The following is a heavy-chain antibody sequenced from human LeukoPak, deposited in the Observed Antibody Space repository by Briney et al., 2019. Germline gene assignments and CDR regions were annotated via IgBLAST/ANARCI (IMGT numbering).Heavy chain of an antibody. V-gene: IGHV3-30-3*01. CDR3: ARDWAPSDIVVVPAANYGY. D-gene: IGHD2-2*01. CDR2: ISYDGSNK. J-gene: IGHJ4*02. CDR1: GFTFSSYA. Sequence: GGSLRLSCAASGFTFSSYAMHWVRQAPGKGLEWVAVISYDGSNKYYADSVKGRFTISRDNSKNTLYLQMNSLRAEDTAVYYCARDWAPSDIVVVPAANYGYWGQGTLVTVSS.